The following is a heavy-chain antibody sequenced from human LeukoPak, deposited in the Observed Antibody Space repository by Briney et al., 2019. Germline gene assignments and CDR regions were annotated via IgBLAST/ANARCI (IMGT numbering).Heavy chain of an antibody. J-gene: IGHJ4*02. V-gene: IGHV3-48*01. CDR2: ISSSSSTI. D-gene: IGHD6-19*01. CDR1: GFTFSSYS. Sequence: PGGSLRLSCAASGFTFSSYSMIWVRQAPGKGLEWVSYISSSSSTIYYADSVKGRFTISRDNAKNSLYLQMNSLRAEDTAVYYCARGFSGWYFYFDYWGQGTLVTVSS. CDR3: ARGFSGWYFYFDY.